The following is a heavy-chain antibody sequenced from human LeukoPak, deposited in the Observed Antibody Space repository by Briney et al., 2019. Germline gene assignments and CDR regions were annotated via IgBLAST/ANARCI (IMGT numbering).Heavy chain of an antibody. J-gene: IGHJ4*02. D-gene: IGHD6-19*01. CDR3: CGIAVAGIY. Sequence: GGSLRLSCAASGFTFSSYEMNWVRQAPGKGLEWVSYISSSGSTIYYADSVKGRFTISRDNAKNSLYLQMNSLRAEDTAVYYCCGIAVAGIYWGQGTLVTVSS. CDR2: ISSSGSTI. V-gene: IGHV3-48*03. CDR1: GFTFSSYE.